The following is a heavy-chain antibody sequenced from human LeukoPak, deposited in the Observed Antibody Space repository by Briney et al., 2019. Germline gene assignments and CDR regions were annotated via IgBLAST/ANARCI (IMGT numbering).Heavy chain of an antibody. CDR1: GDSISSGSYY. CDR3: ATNASSGDAYYFDS. V-gene: IGHV4-61*02. D-gene: IGHD5-12*01. J-gene: IGHJ4*02. Sequence: SETLSLTCTVSGDSISSGSYYWNWIRQPAGKGLEWIGRIHTSENTKYNPSLGSRLAISVDTSKNQFSLKLSSVNAADTAVYYCATNASSGDAYYFDSWGQRTLVIVSS. CDR2: IHTSENT.